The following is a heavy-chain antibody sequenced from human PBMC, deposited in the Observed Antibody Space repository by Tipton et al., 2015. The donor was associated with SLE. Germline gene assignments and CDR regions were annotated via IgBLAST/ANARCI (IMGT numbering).Heavy chain of an antibody. CDR3: ARDREDIVVVPAAMGGMDV. J-gene: IGHJ6*02. V-gene: IGHV1-46*01. CDR2: INPSGGST. CDR1: GYTFTSYY. Sequence: QSGAEVKKPGASVKVSCKASGYTFTSYYMHWVRQAPGQGLEWMGIINPSGGSTSYAQKFQGRVTMTRDTSTSTVYMELSSLRSEDTAVYYCARDREDIVVVPAAMGGMDVWGQGTTVTVSS. D-gene: IGHD2-2*01.